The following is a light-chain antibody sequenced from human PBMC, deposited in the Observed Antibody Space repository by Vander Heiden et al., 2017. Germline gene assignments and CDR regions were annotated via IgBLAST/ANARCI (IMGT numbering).Light chain of an antibody. V-gene: IGKV3-20*01. Sequence: EIVLTQPPGTLSLSPGERATLSCSASQSVSSKYLNWYQQKPGQAPRLLICGASSRATGIPDRFSGSGSGTDFALTISRLEPEDFAVYYCQQFETSPVTFGQGTKLEIK. CDR1: QSVSSKY. CDR3: QQFETSPVT. J-gene: IGKJ2*01. CDR2: GAS.